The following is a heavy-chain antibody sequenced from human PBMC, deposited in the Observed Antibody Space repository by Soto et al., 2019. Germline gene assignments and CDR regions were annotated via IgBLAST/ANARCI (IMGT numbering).Heavy chain of an antibody. CDR2: IYYSGST. J-gene: IGHJ4*02. D-gene: IGHD3-9*01. Sequence: SETLSLTCTVSGGSISSYYWSWIRQPPGKGLEWIGYIYYSGSTNYNPSLKSRVTISVDTSKNQFSLKLSSVTAADTAVYYCARESVGRYFDWLPQYYFDYWGQGTLVTVSS. V-gene: IGHV4-59*01. CDR1: GGSISSYY. CDR3: ARESVGRYFDWLPQYYFDY.